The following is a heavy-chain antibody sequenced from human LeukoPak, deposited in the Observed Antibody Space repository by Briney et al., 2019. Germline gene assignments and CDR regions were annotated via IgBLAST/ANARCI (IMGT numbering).Heavy chain of an antibody. D-gene: IGHD1-26*01. J-gene: IGHJ4*02. V-gene: IGHV3-7*01. Sequence: GGSLRLSCAASGFTFSSYWVSWVRQAPGKGLEWVANIKEDGSEKRYVDSVKGRFTISRDNAKNSLYLQMNSLRAEDTAAYYCARDKIVGATKLDYWGQGTLVTVSS. CDR1: GFTFSSYW. CDR2: IKEDGSEK. CDR3: ARDKIVGATKLDY.